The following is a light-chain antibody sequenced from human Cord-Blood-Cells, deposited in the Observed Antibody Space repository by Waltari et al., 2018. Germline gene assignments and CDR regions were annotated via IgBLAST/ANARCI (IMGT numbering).Light chain of an antibody. CDR1: QSISSY. Sequence: IQMTPSPSSLSASGGDRVTITCRASQSISSYLNWYQQKPGKAPKLLIYAASSLQSGVPSRFSGSGSGTDFTLTISSLQPEDFATYYCQQSYSTPWTFGQGTKVEIK. CDR2: AAS. J-gene: IGKJ1*01. V-gene: IGKV1-39*01. CDR3: QQSYSTPWT.